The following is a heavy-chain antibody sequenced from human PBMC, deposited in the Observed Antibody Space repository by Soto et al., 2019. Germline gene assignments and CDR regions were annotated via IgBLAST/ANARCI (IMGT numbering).Heavy chain of an antibody. D-gene: IGHD2-15*01. CDR2: INPNSGGT. V-gene: IGHV1-2*04. Sequence: ASVKVSCKASGYTFTGYYMHWVRQAPGQGLGWMGWINPNSGGTNYAQKFQGWVTMTRDTSISTAYMELSRLRSDDTAVYYCARSQLGYCSGGSCSPRARYGMDVWGQGTKVTVSS. CDR3: ARSQLGYCSGGSCSPRARYGMDV. J-gene: IGHJ6*02. CDR1: GYTFTGYY.